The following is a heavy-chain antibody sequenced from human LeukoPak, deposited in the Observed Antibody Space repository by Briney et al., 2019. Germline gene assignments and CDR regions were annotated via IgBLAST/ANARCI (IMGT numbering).Heavy chain of an antibody. CDR1: GGSISSSY. J-gene: IGHJ4*02. D-gene: IGHD6-13*01. V-gene: IGHV4-59*01. Sequence: PSETLSLTCTVSGGSISSSYWSWIRQPPGKGLEWIGYIYYSGSTNYNPSLKSRVTISVDTSKNQFSLKLSSVTAADTAVYYCARGLAAAGTSYFDYWGQGTLVTVSS. CDR3: ARGLAAAGTSYFDY. CDR2: IYYSGST.